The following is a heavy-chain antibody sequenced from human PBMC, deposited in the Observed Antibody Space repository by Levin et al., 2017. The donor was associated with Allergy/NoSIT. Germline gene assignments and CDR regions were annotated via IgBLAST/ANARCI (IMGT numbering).Heavy chain of an antibody. CDR3: AVFSLRYGAFDI. D-gene: IGHD4-17*01. Sequence: GSLRLSCAMYGGSFGGYYWSWLRQPPGKGLEWIGEINHRGSTTYNPSLKSRVTISIDTSRNQFSVKLNSVTAADTAVYYCAVFSLRYGAFDIWGQGTMVTVSS. J-gene: IGHJ3*02. V-gene: IGHV4-34*01. CDR1: GGSFGGYY. CDR2: INHRGST.